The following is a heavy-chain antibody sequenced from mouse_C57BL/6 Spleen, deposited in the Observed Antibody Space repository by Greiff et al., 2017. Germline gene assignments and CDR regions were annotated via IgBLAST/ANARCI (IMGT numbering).Heavy chain of an antibody. CDR3: ASRDSSGLFAY. V-gene: IGHV2-6*01. CDR1: GFSLTSYG. D-gene: IGHD3-2*02. J-gene: IGHJ3*01. Sequence: VQGVESGPGLVAPSQSLSITCTVSGFSLTSYGVDWVRQSPGKGLEWLGVIWGVGSTNYNSALKSRLSISKDNSKSQVFLKMNSLQTDDTAMYYCASRDSSGLFAYWGQGTLVTVSA. CDR2: IWGVGST.